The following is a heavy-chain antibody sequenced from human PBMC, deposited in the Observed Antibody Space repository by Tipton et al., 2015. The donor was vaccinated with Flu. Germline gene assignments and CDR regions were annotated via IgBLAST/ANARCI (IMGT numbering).Heavy chain of an antibody. CDR3: ASISASYGGDY. V-gene: IGHV4-38-2*02. CDR2: IYHSGST. Sequence: TLSLTCTVSGYSISSGYYWGWIRQPPGKGLEWIGSIYHSGSTYYNPSLKSRVTISVDTSKNQFSLKLSSVTAADTAMYYCASISASYGGDYSGQGTLVTVSS. D-gene: IGHD1-26*01. CDR1: GYSISSGYY. J-gene: IGHJ4*02.